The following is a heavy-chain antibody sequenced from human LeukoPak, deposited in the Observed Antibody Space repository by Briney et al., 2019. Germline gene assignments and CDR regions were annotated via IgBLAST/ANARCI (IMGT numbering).Heavy chain of an antibody. CDR1: GFTFSNYW. J-gene: IGHJ6*02. V-gene: IGHV3-74*03. CDR2: INSDGTTT. CDR3: ARDIASTRMDV. Sequence: GGSLRLSCAASGFTFSNYWMHWVRQAPGKGLVWVSRINSDGTTTTYADSVKGRFTISRDNSKNILYLQMNSLRAEDTAVYYCARDIASTRMDVWGQGTTVSVSS. D-gene: IGHD2-15*01.